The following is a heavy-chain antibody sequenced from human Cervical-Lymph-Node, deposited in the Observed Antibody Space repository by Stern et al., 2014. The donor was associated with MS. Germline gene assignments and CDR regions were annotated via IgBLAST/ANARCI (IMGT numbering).Heavy chain of an antibody. CDR3: ARGSNDYGDWFDP. J-gene: IGHJ5*02. Sequence: QVQLQESGPGLVKPSQTLSLTCTVSGGSISSGGYYWSWIRQHPGKGLEXIGYIYYSGSTYYNPSLKSRVTISVDTSKNQFSLKLSSVTAADTAVYYCARGSNDYGDWFDPWGQGTLVTVSS. CDR2: IYYSGST. CDR1: GGSISSGGYY. V-gene: IGHV4-31*03. D-gene: IGHD4-17*01.